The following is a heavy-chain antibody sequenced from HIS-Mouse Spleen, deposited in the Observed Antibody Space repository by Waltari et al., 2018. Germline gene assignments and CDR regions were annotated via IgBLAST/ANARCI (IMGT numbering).Heavy chain of an antibody. CDR1: GFTVSSTY. V-gene: IGHV3-66*01. J-gene: IGHJ4*02. CDR3: AREGSRYSHDY. Sequence: EVQLVESGGGLVQPGGSLRLSCAASGFTVSSTYMSWVRQAPGKGLEWVSVIYSGGSTYYADSVKGRFTISRDNSKNTLYLQMNSLRAEDTAVYYCAREGSRYSHDYWGQGTLVTVSS. CDR2: IYSGGST. D-gene: IGHD2-21*01.